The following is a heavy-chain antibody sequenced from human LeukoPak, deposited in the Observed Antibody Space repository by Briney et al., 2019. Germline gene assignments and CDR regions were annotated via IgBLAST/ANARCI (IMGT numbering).Heavy chain of an antibody. CDR1: GVTVSSNH. V-gene: IGHV3-66*01. D-gene: IGHD4-17*01. J-gene: IGHJ5*02. CDR3: ARELWAMTTVTPRENWFDP. Sequence: GSLRLSCAVSGVTVSSNHMSWVRQAPGKGLEWVPAIYSGGGTYYADSVKGRFTLSRDISKNTLYLQMNSLRAEDTAVYYCARELWAMTTVTPRENWFDPWGQGTLVTVSS. CDR2: IYSGGGT.